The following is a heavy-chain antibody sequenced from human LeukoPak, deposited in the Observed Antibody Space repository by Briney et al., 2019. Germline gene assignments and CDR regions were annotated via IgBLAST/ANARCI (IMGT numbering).Heavy chain of an antibody. Sequence: PGGSLRLSCAASGFTFSSYAMSWVRQAPGKGLEWVSGISGSGAKTYYADSVKGRFTISRDNSKNTMHLQMNSLRAEDTAVYYCANDYGGNEPLFGYWGQGTLVTVSS. CDR3: ANDYGGNEPLFGY. CDR2: ISGSGAKT. V-gene: IGHV3-23*01. D-gene: IGHD4-23*01. J-gene: IGHJ4*02. CDR1: GFTFSSYA.